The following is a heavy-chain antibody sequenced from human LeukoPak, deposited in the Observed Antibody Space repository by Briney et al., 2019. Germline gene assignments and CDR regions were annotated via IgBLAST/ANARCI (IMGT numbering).Heavy chain of an antibody. J-gene: IGHJ5*02. CDR1: GFTFSRYW. Sequence: PGGSLRLSCAASGFTFSRYWSHWVRQAPGKGLVWVSRINRDGSTTSYADSVKGRFTISRDNAKNTLYLQMSSLRGEDTAVYYCARENLGAFDPWGQGTLVTVSS. CDR2: INRDGSTT. CDR3: ARENLGAFDP. D-gene: IGHD1-14*01. V-gene: IGHV3-74*01.